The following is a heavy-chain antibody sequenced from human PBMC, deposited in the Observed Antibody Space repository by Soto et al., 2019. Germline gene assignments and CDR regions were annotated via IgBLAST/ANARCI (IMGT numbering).Heavy chain of an antibody. V-gene: IGHV1-2*04. CDR1: GYTFTGYY. CDR3: ARGSLEHRYGMDV. Sequence: GASVKVSCKASGYTFTGYYVHWVRQAPGQGLEWMGWINPNSGGTNYAQKFQGWVTMTRDTSISTAYMELSRLRSDDTAVYYCARGSLEHRYGMDVWGQGTTVTVSS. CDR2: INPNSGGT. J-gene: IGHJ6*02.